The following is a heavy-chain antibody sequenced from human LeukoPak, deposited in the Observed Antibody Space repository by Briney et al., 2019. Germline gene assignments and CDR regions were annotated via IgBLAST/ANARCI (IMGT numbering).Heavy chain of an antibody. CDR2: INHSGST. CDR3: ARGRGIAARPRLAEYFQH. V-gene: IGHV4-34*01. J-gene: IGHJ1*01. CDR1: GGSFSGYY. D-gene: IGHD6-6*01. Sequence: PSEALSLTCAVYGGSFSGYYWSRIRQPPGKGLEWIWEINHSGSTNYNPSLKSRVTISVDTSKNQFSLKLSSVTAADTAVYYCARGRGIAARPRLAEYFQHWGQGTLVTVSS.